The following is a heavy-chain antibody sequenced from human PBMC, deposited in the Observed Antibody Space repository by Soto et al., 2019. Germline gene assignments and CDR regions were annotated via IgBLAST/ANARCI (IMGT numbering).Heavy chain of an antibody. CDR1: GFTFSGFW. V-gene: IGHV3-74*01. D-gene: IGHD5-12*01. Sequence: GGSLRLSCAASGFTFSGFWMHWVRQAPGKGLVWVSRINNDGRDAVYADSVRGRFTISRDNAKSTLSLQMNSLGVEDTAVYCCARGLRGPDYWGQGTLVTVSS. CDR3: ARGLRGPDY. CDR2: INNDGRDA. J-gene: IGHJ4*02.